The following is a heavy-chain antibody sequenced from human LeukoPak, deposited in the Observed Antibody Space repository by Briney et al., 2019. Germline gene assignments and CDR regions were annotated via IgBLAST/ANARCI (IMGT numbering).Heavy chain of an antibody. CDR3: ARRCSVGVCSLDY. D-gene: IGHD2-15*01. CDR2: VNSDGSST. J-gene: IGHJ4*02. CDR1: GFTFSSYW. Sequence: GGPLRLSCAASGFTFSSYWMHWVRQAPGKGLVWVSRVNSDGSSTSYADSVKGRFTISRDNAKNTLYLQMNSLRAEDTAVYYCARRCSVGVCSLDYWGQGTLVTVSS. V-gene: IGHV3-74*01.